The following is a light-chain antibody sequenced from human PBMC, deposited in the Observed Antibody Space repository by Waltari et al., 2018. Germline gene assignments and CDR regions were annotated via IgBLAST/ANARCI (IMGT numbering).Light chain of an antibody. V-gene: IGLV3-19*01. Sequence: SSELTHGPHVSVALGQTVNITCQGDTLITSSPRCYQVKPGQAPVLFPVGKEKRPSGIPDRSSGYRAGTTSSLTITGAQAEDEADYYCHSRKGRDNQVVFGGGTKLTVL. CDR1: TLITSS. J-gene: IGLJ3*02. CDR3: HSRKGRDNQVV. CDR2: GKE.